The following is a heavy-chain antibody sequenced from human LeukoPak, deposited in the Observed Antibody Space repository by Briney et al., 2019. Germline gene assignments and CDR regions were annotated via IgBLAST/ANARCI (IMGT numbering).Heavy chain of an antibody. D-gene: IGHD2-15*01. CDR3: TRGLRLGYCSGGSCYYWFDP. CDR2: INHSGST. V-gene: IGHV4-34*01. J-gene: IGHJ5*02. CDR1: GGSFSGYY. Sequence: SETLSLTCAVYGGSFSGYYWSWLRQPPGKGLEWIGEINHSGSTNYNPSLQSRVTISADTSKNQFSLNLRSVIAADTAVYYCTRGLRLGYCSGGSCYYWFDPWGQGTRVTVSS.